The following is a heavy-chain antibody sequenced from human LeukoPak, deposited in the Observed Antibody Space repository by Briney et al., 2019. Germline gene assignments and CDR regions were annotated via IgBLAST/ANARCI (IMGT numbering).Heavy chain of an antibody. Sequence: GGSLRLSCAASGFTFSDYGMSWVRQAPGKGLEWVSGISGSGGDTYYADSVKGRFTISRDNSKNTLYLQMNSLRAEDTAVYYCATMNYGGNYFDYWGQGTLVTVSS. CDR2: ISGSGGDT. CDR1: GFTFSDYG. CDR3: ATMNYGGNYFDY. J-gene: IGHJ4*02. D-gene: IGHD4-23*01. V-gene: IGHV3-23*01.